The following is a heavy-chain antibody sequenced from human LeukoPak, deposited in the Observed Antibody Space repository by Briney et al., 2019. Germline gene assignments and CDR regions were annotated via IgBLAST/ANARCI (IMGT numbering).Heavy chain of an antibody. CDR1: GITFSSYA. J-gene: IGHJ4*02. CDR3: AKAPVTTCLGAFCYPFDS. Sequence: PGRSLRLSCAASGITFSSYAMHWVRQAPGKGLEWVAVISYDGSNKYYADSVKGRFSISRDNSQNTLYLQMNSLRAEDTAIYYCAKAPVTTCLGAFCYPFDSWGQGTLVTVSS. V-gene: IGHV3-30*04. D-gene: IGHD2-15*01. CDR2: ISYDGSNK.